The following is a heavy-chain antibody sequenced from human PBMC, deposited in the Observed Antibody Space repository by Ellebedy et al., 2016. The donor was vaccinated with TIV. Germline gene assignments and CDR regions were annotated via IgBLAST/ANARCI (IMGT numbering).Heavy chain of an antibody. V-gene: IGHV3-7*03. CDR2: IKQDGSEK. Sequence: GGSLRLSCAASGFTFSNYWMKWVRQAPGKGLEWVANIKQDGSEKYYVDSVKGRFTISRDNAKNSLFLQMNSVRVEDTAVYFCARGGYGRPFDCWGQGTLVTVSS. CDR3: ARGGYGRPFDC. J-gene: IGHJ4*02. D-gene: IGHD5-12*01. CDR1: GFTFSNYW.